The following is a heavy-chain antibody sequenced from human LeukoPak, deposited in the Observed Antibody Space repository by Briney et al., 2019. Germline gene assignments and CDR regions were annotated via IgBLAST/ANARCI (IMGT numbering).Heavy chain of an antibody. D-gene: IGHD3-22*01. Sequence: ASVKVSCKASGYTFTSYAMSWVRQAPGQGLEWMGWINTNTGNPTYAQGFTGRFVFSLDTSVSTAYLQISSLKAEDTAVYYCARRTYYYDSSGYYFWFDPWGQGTLVTVSS. CDR2: INTNTGNP. V-gene: IGHV7-4-1*02. J-gene: IGHJ5*02. CDR3: ARRTYYYDSSGYYFWFDP. CDR1: GYTFTSYA.